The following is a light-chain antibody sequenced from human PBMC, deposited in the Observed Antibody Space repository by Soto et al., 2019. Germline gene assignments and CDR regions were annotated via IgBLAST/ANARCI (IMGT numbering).Light chain of an antibody. V-gene: IGKV1-5*03. J-gene: IGKJ1*01. Sequence: DIQMTQSPSTLSASVGDRVTITCRASQSISSWLAWYQQKPGKAPKLLIYKASSLQSGVPSRFSGSGSGTEVTLTISSLQPDDFAAYYCQQCSSYPWTFGQGTKLEIK. CDR1: QSISSW. CDR2: KAS. CDR3: QQCSSYPWT.